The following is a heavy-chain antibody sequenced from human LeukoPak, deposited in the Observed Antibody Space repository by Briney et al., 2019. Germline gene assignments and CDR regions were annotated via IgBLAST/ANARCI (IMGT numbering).Heavy chain of an antibody. V-gene: IGHV1-46*01. CDR1: GYTFTSYY. CDR2: INPSGGST. J-gene: IGHJ4*02. D-gene: IGHD3-22*01. CDR3: ARVLTYYDSSGYLGY. Sequence: GASVKVSCKASGYTFTSYYIHWVRQAPGQGLEWMGIINPSGGSTSYAQKFQGRVTMTRDTSTSTVYMELSSLRSEDTAVYYCARVLTYYDSSGYLGYWGQGTLVTVSS.